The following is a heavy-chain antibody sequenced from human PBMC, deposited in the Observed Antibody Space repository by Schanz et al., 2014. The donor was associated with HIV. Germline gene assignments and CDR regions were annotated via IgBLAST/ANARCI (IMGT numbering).Heavy chain of an antibody. CDR1: GITVSDNY. CDR3: TREGNYYGGSVPGH. D-gene: IGHD2-21*01. J-gene: IGHJ4*02. Sequence: EVQLLESGGGLVQPGGSLRLSCAASGITVSDNYMTWVRQAPGKGLEWVSLIYSAGSTYSADSVKGRFTISRDNSNNVLFLHMPTLRAEDTATYYCTREGNYYGGSVPGHWGQGALVSVSS. V-gene: IGHV3-53*01. CDR2: IYSAGST.